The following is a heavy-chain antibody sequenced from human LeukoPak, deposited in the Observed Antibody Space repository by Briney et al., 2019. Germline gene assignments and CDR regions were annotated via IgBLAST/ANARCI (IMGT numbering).Heavy chain of an antibody. J-gene: IGHJ4*02. CDR2: IRYDGSNK. Sequence: GGSLRVSCAASGFTFRSYDIHWVRQAPGKGLEWVALIRYDGSNKYYADSVKGRFTNSRDNSKNTLYLQMDSLRAEDTAVSRGVYGGYYDSSGYPHFDYWGQGTLVTVSS. V-gene: IGHV3-30*02. CDR1: GFTFRSYD. D-gene: IGHD3-22*01. CDR3: VYGGYYDSSGYPHFDY.